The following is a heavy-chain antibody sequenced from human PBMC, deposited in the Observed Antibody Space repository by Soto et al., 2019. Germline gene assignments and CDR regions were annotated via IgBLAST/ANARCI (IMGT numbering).Heavy chain of an antibody. CDR3: AKDATYYDFWSGFNLHFEC. V-gene: IGHV3-23*01. CDR2: ISGSGGST. J-gene: IGHJ4*02. CDR1: GFTFSSYA. Sequence: GGSLRLSCAASGFTFSSYAMSWVRQAPGKGLEWVSAISGSGGSTYYADSVKGRFTISRDNSKNTLYLQMNSLRAEDTAVYYCAKDATYYDFWSGFNLHFECWGQGTLVTVSS. D-gene: IGHD3-3*01.